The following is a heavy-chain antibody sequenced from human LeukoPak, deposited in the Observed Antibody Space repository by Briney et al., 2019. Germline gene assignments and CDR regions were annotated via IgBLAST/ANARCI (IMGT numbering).Heavy chain of an antibody. V-gene: IGHV3-21*01. CDR3: ARATGSTVSDFDY. CDR2: ISSSSSHI. CDR1: GFTFSSCS. D-gene: IGHD4-17*01. Sequence: GGSLRLSCAASGFTFSSCSMNWVRQAPGKGLEWVSSISSSSSHIYYADSVKGRFTISRDNAKNSLYLQMNSLRAEDTAVYYCARATGSTVSDFDYWGQGTLVTVSS. J-gene: IGHJ4*02.